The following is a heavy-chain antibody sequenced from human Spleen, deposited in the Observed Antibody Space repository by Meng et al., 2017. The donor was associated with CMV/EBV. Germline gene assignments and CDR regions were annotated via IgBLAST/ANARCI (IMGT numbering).Heavy chain of an antibody. V-gene: IGHV1-69*10. CDR2: IIPLLGVA. J-gene: IGHJ4*02. CDR1: GYTFTAHY. D-gene: IGHD3-22*01. Sequence: SVKVSCKASGYTFTAHYFHWVRQAPGQGLEWMGGIIPLLGVANYAQKFQGRVTMTADKSTSTAYMELSSLRSEDTAVYFCATAHYDSSGYYRENFDSWGQGTLVTVSS. CDR3: ATAHYDSSGYYRENFDS.